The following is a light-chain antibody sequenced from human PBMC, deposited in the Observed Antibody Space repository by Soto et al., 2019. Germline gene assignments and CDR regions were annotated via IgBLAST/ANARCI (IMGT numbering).Light chain of an antibody. CDR1: QTYSTG. J-gene: IGKJ2*01. CDR2: KAS. V-gene: IGKV1-5*03. Sequence: DIPMTPSPSHLSASVGGKVPIPCPASQTYSTGVAWYQQKPGKAPKVLIYKASTLESGVPSRFSGSGSGTEFTLTISSLQPDDFATYYCQQYKSYSPYTFGQGTKLEIK. CDR3: QQYKSYSPYT.